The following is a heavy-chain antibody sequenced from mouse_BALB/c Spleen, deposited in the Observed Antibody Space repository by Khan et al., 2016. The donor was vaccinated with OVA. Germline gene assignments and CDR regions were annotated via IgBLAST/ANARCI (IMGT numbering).Heavy chain of an antibody. CDR3: ARKNYSYDRYFDV. J-gene: IGHJ1*01. D-gene: IGHD2-12*01. V-gene: IGHV9-3-1*01. CDR2: INTYTGEP. CDR1: GYTFTNYG. Sequence: QIQLVQSGPELKKPGETVKISCKASGYTFTNYGMNWVKQAPGKGLKWMGWINTYTGEPTYADDFKGRFAFSLATSARPASLQINNLKNEDTATYFCARKNYSYDRYFDVWGAGTTVTVSS.